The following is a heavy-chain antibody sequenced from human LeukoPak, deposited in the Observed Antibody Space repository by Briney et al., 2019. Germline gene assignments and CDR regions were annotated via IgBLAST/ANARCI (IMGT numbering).Heavy chain of an antibody. V-gene: IGHV1-3*01. Sequence: GASVKVSCKASGYTFTSYAMHWVRQAPGQRLEWMGWINAGNGDTKYSQNFQGRVTITRDTSASTAYMELSSLRSEDTAVYYCARTRFGELSHFDYWGQGTLVTVSS. CDR3: ARTRFGELSHFDY. J-gene: IGHJ4*02. D-gene: IGHD3-10*02. CDR1: GYTFTSYA. CDR2: INAGNGDT.